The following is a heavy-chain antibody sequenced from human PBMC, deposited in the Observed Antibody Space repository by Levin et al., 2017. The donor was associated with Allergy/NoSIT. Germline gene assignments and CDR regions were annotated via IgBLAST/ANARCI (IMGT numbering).Heavy chain of an antibody. CDR1: GFMFTSYG. J-gene: IGHJ3*02. Sequence: LPGGSLRLSCAASGFMFTSYGMHWVRQAPGMGLECVAVVWYDGSSTSYADSVKGRFSISRDNSKYTMYLQMNSLRAEDTAVYYCAKSVGATVALDAFDIWGQGTMVTVSS. CDR2: VWYDGSST. V-gene: IGHV3-33*06. D-gene: IGHD6-19*01. CDR3: AKSVGATVALDAFDI.